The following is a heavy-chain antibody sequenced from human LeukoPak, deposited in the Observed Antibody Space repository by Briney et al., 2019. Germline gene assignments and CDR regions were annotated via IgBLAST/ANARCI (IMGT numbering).Heavy chain of an antibody. Sequence: PSETLSLTCGVSGGSVSSSRHYWAWLRQPPGKGLEWIGSIYYSGSTYYNPSLKSGVTISVDTSSNQFSLTLRSVTAADTSVYYCARQSRTTRDPFDSWGRGAQVIVSS. D-gene: IGHD4-11*01. CDR2: IYYSGST. CDR1: GGSVSSSRHY. V-gene: IGHV4-39*01. CDR3: ARQSRTTRDPFDS. J-gene: IGHJ4*02.